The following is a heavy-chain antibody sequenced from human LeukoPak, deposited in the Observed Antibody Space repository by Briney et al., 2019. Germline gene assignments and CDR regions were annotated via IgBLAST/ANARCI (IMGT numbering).Heavy chain of an antibody. V-gene: IGHV4-59*01. J-gene: IGHJ5*02. CDR1: GGSISSYC. CDR2: IYYSGST. CDR3: ARGSIPGDYGGYNWFDP. Sequence: PSETLSLTCTVSGGSISSYCWSWIRQPPGKGLEWIGYIYYSGSTNYNPSLKSRVTISVDTSKNQFSLKLSSVTAADTAVYYCARGSIPGDYGGYNWFDPWGQGTLVTVSS. D-gene: IGHD4-23*01.